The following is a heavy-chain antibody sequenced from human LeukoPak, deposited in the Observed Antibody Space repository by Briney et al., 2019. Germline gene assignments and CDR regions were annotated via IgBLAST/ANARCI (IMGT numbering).Heavy chain of an antibody. CDR2: INQDGSEK. D-gene: IGHD2-8*01. CDR1: GFSFSDSY. CDR3: ARDWVF. J-gene: IGHJ1*01. Sequence: GGSLRLSCVVSGFSFSDSYMTWIRQAPGKGLEWVANINQDGSEKYYVDSVKGRFTISRDNAKKSLYLQMDSLRAQDTAVYYCARDWVFWGQGTLVIVSS. V-gene: IGHV3-7*01.